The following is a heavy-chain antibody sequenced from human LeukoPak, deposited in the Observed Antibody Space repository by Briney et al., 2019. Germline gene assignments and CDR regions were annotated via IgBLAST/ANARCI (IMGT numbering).Heavy chain of an antibody. CDR3: AQDISWFAFDI. J-gene: IGHJ3*02. Sequence: PGGSLRLSCAASGFTFSNFGMNWVRQAPGKGLQWVSGIGPGGDNKHYADSLEGRFTISRDNSKNTVYLQMNSLRAEDTALYYCAQDISWFAFDIWGQGTMVTVSS. V-gene: IGHV3-23*01. CDR2: IGPGGDNK. CDR1: GFTFSNFG. D-gene: IGHD3-10*01.